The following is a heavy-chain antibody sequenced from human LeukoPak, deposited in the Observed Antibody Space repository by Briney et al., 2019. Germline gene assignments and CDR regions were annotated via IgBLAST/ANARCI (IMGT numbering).Heavy chain of an antibody. CDR3: ARGHLEYYYMDV. CDR2: IYYSGST. CDR1: GGSISSSSYY. J-gene: IGHJ6*03. Sequence: PSETLSLTCTVSGGSISSSSYYWGWIRQPPGKGLEWIGSIYYSGSTYYNPSLKSRVTISVDTSKNQFSLKLSSVTAADTAVYYCARGHLEYYYMDVWGKGTTVTVSS. V-gene: IGHV4-39*07.